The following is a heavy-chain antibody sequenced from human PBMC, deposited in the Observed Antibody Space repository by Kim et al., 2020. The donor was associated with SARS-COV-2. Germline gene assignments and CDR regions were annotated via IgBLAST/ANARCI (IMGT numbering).Heavy chain of an antibody. V-gene: IGHV4-34*01. CDR1: GWSFSGHY. CDR2: INHSGST. J-gene: IGHJ3*02. CDR3: ARVPRITMVRGVTKFDAFDI. Sequence: SETLSLTCAVYGWSFSGHYWSWIRQPPGKGLEWIGEINHSGSTNYNPSLKRRVTISVDTSKNQFSLKLSSVTAADTAVYYCARVPRITMVRGVTKFDAFDIWGQGTMVTVSS. D-gene: IGHD3-10*01.